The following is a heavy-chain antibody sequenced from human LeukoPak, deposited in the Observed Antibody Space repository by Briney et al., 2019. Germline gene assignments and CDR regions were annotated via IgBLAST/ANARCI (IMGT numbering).Heavy chain of an antibody. Sequence: SQTLSLTCAISGDSVSSNSAAWNWIRQSPSRGLEWLGRTYYRSKWYNDYAVSVKSRITINPDTSKNQFSLQLNSVTAADTAVYYCARVIFEGSSWYGTPFQHWGQGTLVTVSS. CDR2: TYYRSKWYN. CDR3: ARVIFEGSSWYGTPFQH. V-gene: IGHV6-1*01. CDR1: GDSVSSNSAA. D-gene: IGHD6-13*01. J-gene: IGHJ1*01.